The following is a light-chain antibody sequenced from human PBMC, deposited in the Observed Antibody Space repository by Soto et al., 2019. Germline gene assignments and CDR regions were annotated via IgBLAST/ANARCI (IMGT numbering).Light chain of an antibody. CDR2: DAS. CDR3: QQYNSWPPLT. J-gene: IGKJ4*01. CDR1: QSVSSY. V-gene: IGKV3-11*01. Sequence: EIVLTQSPATLSLSPGERATLSCRASQSVSSYLAWYQQKLGQAPRLLIYDASNRATGISARFSGSGSGTEFTLTINSLQSEDSAVYYCQQYNSWPPLTFGGGTKVDVK.